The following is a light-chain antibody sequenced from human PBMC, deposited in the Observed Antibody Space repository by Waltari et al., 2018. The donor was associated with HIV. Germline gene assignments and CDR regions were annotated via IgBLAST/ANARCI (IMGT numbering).Light chain of an antibody. CDR1: ALPNQY. Sequence: SYELPQPPSVSVSPGQTATITCSGDALPNQYAHWYQQKPGQAPLLVIYKDTQRPSGIPERFSGSHSGTTVTLIISGVQAEDEADYYCESADNSGTYWVFGGGTKLSVL. CDR3: ESADNSGTYWV. CDR2: KDT. J-gene: IGLJ3*02. V-gene: IGLV3-25*03.